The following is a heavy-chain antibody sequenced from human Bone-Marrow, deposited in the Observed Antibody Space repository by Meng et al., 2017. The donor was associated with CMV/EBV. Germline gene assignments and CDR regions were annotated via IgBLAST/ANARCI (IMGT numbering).Heavy chain of an antibody. CDR3: SRDFTTPSEVVPAANYYYYGMDV. J-gene: IGHJ6*02. D-gene: IGHD2-2*01. CDR2: IYHSRST. V-gene: IGHV4-38-2*02. CDR1: GNSISSGYY. Sequence: SETLCLTCTVFGNSISSGYYCGWVRQPPGKGLEWIGSIYHSRSTYYNPSLKSRVTISVDTSKNQFSLKLSSVTAADTAVYYCSRDFTTPSEVVPAANYYYYGMDVWGQGTTVTVSS.